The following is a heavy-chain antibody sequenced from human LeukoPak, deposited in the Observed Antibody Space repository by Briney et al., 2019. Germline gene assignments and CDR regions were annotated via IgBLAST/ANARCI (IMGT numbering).Heavy chain of an antibody. CDR3: ARVAAVAWSERRPAGYYYMDV. J-gene: IGHJ6*03. D-gene: IGHD6-19*01. CDR2: IYSGGST. V-gene: IGHV3-66*01. Sequence: GGSLRLSCAASEFSVGSNYMTWVRQAPGKGLEWVSLIYSGGSTYYADSVKGRFTISRDNSKNTLYLQMNSLRAEDTALYCARVAAVAWSERRPAGYYYMDVWGKGTTVTVSS. CDR1: EFSVGSNY.